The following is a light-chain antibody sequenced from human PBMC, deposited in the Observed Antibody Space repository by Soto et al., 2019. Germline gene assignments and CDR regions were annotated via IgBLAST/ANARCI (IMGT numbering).Light chain of an antibody. V-gene: IGKV1-27*01. CDR1: RGIGNA. CDR2: SAS. Sequence: DRVTITCRPSRGIGNALAWYQQKPGTVPKLLIHSASTLQSGVPSRFSGSGSGTDFTLTISSLQPEDVATYYCQQYKSFRAFGQGTKVDIK. J-gene: IGKJ1*01. CDR3: QQYKSFRA.